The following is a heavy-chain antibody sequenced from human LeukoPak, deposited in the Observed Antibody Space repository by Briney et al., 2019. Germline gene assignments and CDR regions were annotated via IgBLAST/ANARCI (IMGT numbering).Heavy chain of an antibody. J-gene: IGHJ4*02. V-gene: IGHV3-21*04. CDR1: GFTFSSYS. Sequence: GGSLRLSCAASGFTFSSYSMNWVRQTPGKGLEWVSSISSRSTYIYYADSVKGRFTISRDNSKNTLYLQMNSLRAEDTAVYYCAKSPHYYDSSGLEGYWGQGTLVTVSS. CDR3: AKSPHYYDSSGLEGY. CDR2: ISSRSTYI. D-gene: IGHD3-22*01.